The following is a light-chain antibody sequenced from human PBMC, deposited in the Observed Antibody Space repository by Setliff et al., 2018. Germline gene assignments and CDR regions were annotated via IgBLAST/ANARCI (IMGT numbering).Light chain of an antibody. CDR3: CSYAGSSTFV. CDR2: DAS. V-gene: IGLV2-23*01. Sequence: QSALTQPASVSGSPGQSITISCTGSSSDVGSYNLVSWYQQHPAKAPKLMIYDASKRPSGASIRFSGSKSGNTASLTISGLQAEDGADYYCCSYAGSSTFVFGTGTKVTVL. J-gene: IGLJ1*01. CDR1: SSDVGSYNL.